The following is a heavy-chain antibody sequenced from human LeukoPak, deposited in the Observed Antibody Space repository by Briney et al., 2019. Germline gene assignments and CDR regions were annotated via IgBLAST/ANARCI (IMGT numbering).Heavy chain of an antibody. CDR3: ARVCVSGWTECMDY. D-gene: IGHD6-19*01. Sequence: GGSLRLSYAASGFTFSRHWMTWVRQAPGKGLEWVANIKRDGREKNYVDSVKGRFYISRDNVEDSLHLQMNSLRAEDTAVYYCARVCVSGWTECMDYWGQGTLVTVST. J-gene: IGHJ4*02. CDR2: IKRDGREK. CDR1: GFTFSRHW. V-gene: IGHV3-7*01.